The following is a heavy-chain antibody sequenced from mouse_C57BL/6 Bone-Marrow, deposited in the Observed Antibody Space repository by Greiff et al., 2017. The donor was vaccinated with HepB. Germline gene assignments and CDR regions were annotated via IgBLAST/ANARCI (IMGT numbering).Heavy chain of an antibody. D-gene: IGHD1-1*01. Sequence: VQLQQPGAELVKPGASVKLSCKASGYTFTSYWMHWVKQRPGQGLEWIGMIHPNSGSTNYNEKFKSKATLTVDKSSRTAYMQLSSLTSEDSAVYYCATPYSSKEFDYWGQGTTLTVTS. CDR1: GYTFTSYW. CDR3: ATPYSSKEFDY. V-gene: IGHV1-64*01. J-gene: IGHJ2*01. CDR2: IHPNSGST.